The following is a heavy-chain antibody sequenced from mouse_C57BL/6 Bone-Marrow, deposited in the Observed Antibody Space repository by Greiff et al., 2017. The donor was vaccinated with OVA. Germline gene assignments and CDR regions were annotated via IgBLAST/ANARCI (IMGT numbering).Heavy chain of an antibody. CDR1: GYTFTTYP. V-gene: IGHV1-47*01. CDR3: ARPGDYDGDWFAY. J-gene: IGHJ3*01. Sequence: QVQLQQSGAELVKPGASVKMSCKASGYTFTTYPIEWMKQNHGKSLEWIGNFHPYNDDTTYNEKFKGKATLTVAKSSSTVYLELSRVTSEDSAVYYCARPGDYDGDWFAYWGQGTLVTVSA. D-gene: IGHD2-4*01. CDR2: FHPYNDDT.